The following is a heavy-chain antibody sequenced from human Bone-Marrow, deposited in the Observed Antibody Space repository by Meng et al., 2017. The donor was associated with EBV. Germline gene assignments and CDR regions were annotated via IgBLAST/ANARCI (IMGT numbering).Heavy chain of an antibody. CDR3: AMLAGRTPFDD. Sequence: DVQLVASGGGVIGPXGCLRLSCADYGFMFTDNGMSWVRQALGKGLEWVSGIIWNGRSIGYADSVKGRFTISRDNAKNSLYLQMNSLRAEDTAFYYCAMLAGRTPFDDWGQGTLVTVSS. J-gene: IGHJ4*02. CDR2: IIWNGRSI. V-gene: IGHV3-20*04. D-gene: IGHD2-2*01. CDR1: GFMFTDNG.